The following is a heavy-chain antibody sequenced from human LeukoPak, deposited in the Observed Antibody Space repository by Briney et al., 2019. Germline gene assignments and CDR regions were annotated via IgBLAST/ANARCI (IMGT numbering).Heavy chain of an antibody. Sequence: PGGSLRLSCAASGFTFSSYAMSWVRQAPGKGLEWVSGISGSSGSTYYADSVKGRFTISRDNSKNTLYLQMNSLRAEDTAVYYCAKGIYSSGWSYFDYWGHGTLVTVSS. CDR2: ISGSSGST. V-gene: IGHV3-23*01. D-gene: IGHD6-19*01. J-gene: IGHJ4*01. CDR3: AKGIYSSGWSYFDY. CDR1: GFTFSSYA.